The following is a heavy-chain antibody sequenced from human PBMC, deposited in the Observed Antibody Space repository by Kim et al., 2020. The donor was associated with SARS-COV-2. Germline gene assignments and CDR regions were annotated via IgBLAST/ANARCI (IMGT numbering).Heavy chain of an antibody. CDR1: GYSFTSYW. CDR3: ARHKVVVINPHYYYYGMDV. J-gene: IGHJ6*02. D-gene: IGHD3-22*01. V-gene: IGHV5-51*01. Sequence: GESLKISCKGSGYSFTSYWIGWVRQMPGKGLEWMGIIYPGDSDTRYSPSFQGQVTISADKSISTAYLQWSSLKASDTAMYYCARHKVVVINPHYYYYGMDVWGQGTTVTVSS. CDR2: IYPGDSDT.